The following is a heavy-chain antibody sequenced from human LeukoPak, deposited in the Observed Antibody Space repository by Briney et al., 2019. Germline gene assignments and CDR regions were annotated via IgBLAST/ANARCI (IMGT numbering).Heavy chain of an antibody. J-gene: IGHJ6*02. CDR1: GGSFSGYY. V-gene: IGHV4-34*01. D-gene: IGHD3-16*02. CDR2: INHSGST. Sequence: SETLSLTCAVYGGSFSGYYWSWIRQPPGKGLEWIGEINHSGSTNYNPSLKSRVTISVDTSKNQFSLKLSSVTAADTAVYYCARPHYDYVWGSYRSNPGMDAWGQGTTVTVSS. CDR3: ARPHYDYVWGSYRSNPGMDA.